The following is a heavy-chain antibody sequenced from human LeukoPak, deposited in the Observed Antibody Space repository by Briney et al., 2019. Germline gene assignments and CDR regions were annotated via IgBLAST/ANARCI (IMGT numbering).Heavy chain of an antibody. V-gene: IGHV1-46*01. CDR3: ARVGVTAATADY. CDR2: INPRGGST. D-gene: IGHD6-25*01. CDR1: GYTFTSYY. Sequence: ASVKVSCKASGYTFTSYYMHWMRQAPGQGPEWMGIINPRGGSTDYSQKFQDRVTMSSDTSTSTVYMGLSSLRSEDTAVYFCARVGVTAATADYWGQGTLVTVSS. J-gene: IGHJ4*02.